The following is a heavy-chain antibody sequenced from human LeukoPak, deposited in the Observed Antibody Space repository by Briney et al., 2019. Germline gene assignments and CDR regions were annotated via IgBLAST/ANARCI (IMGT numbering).Heavy chain of an antibody. CDR1: GYTFTSYG. D-gene: IGHD3-10*01. J-gene: IGHJ6*02. CDR2: IIPIFGTA. V-gene: IGHV1-69*13. Sequence: SVKVSCKASGYTFTSYGISWVRQAPGQGLEWMEGIIPIFGTANYAQKFQGRVTITADESTSTAYMELSSLRSEDTAVYYCAWTMVRGGYYYYYGMDVWGQGTTVTVSS. CDR3: AWTMVRGGYYYYYGMDV.